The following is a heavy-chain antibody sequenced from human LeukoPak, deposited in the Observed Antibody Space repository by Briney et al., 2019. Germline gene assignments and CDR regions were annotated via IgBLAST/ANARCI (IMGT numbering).Heavy chain of an antibody. D-gene: IGHD3-3*01. Sequence: GASVKVSCKASGYTFTSYGISWVRQAPGQGLEWMGWISAYNGNTNCAQKLQGRVTMTTDTSTSTAYMELRSLRSDDTAVYYCARVCPTNDFWSGYWDYYYYYYMDVWGKGTTVTVSS. V-gene: IGHV1-18*01. CDR1: GYTFTSYG. J-gene: IGHJ6*03. CDR2: ISAYNGNT. CDR3: ARVCPTNDFWSGYWDYYYYYYMDV.